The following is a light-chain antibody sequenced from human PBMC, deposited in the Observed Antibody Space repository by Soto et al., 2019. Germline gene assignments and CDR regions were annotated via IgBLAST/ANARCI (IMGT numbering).Light chain of an antibody. V-gene: IGKV3-20*01. CDR1: QTLRRTY. J-gene: IGKJ2*01. CDR2: CAS. Sequence: EIVLMQSPGTLSLSPGERATLSCRASQTLRRTYIAWYQQKPGQAPRVLIYCASKMATGIPDRFSGSGSGTDFSLTISRLEPEDFAVYYCHQYDNAPQTYGQGTKVEIK. CDR3: HQYDNAPQT.